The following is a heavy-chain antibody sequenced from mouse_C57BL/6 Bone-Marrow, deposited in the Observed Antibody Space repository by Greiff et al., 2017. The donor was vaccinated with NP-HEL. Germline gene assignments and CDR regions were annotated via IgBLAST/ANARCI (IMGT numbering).Heavy chain of an antibody. Sequence: EVQLQQSGPELVKPGASVKISCKASGYSFTGYYMNWVKQSPEKSLEWIGEINPSTGGTTYNQKFKAKATLTVDKSSSTAYMQLTSLTSEDSVVYYCAGLCYVNYVYAMDDWGQRTSVTVSS. D-gene: IGHD2-1*01. CDR3: AGLCYVNYVYAMDD. CDR1: GYSFTGYY. CDR2: INPSTGGT. J-gene: IGHJ4*01. V-gene: IGHV1-42*01.